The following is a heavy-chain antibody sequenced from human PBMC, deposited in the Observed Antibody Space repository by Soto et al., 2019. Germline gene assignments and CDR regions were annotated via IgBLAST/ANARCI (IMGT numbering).Heavy chain of an antibody. Sequence: SLRLSCAASGFTFSSYSMNWVRQAPGKGLEWVSSISSSSSYIYYADSVKGRFTISRDNAKNSLYLQMNSLRAEDTAVYYCAREDNDYGDFFDYWGQGTLVTVSS. CDR3: AREDNDYGDFFDY. CDR1: GFTFSSYS. D-gene: IGHD4-17*01. V-gene: IGHV3-21*01. CDR2: ISSSSSYI. J-gene: IGHJ4*02.